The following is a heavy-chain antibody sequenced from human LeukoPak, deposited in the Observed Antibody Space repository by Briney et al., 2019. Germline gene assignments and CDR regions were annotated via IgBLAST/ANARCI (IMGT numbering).Heavy chain of an antibody. CDR3: ATYCGGDCFYAFDI. J-gene: IGHJ3*02. CDR2: IRKKVNSYTT. Sequence: GGSLRLSCAASGFTFSDHYMDWVRQAPGKGLEWVGRIRKKVNSYTTEFAASVNGRFTISRDDSKNSLFLQMNSLKTEDTAVYYCATYCGGDCFYAFDIWGQGTMVTVSS. D-gene: IGHD2-21*01. V-gene: IGHV3-72*01. CDR1: GFTFSDHY.